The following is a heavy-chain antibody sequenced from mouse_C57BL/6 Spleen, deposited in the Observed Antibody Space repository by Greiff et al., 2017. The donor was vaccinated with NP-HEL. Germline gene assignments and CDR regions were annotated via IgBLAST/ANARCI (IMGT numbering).Heavy chain of an antibody. D-gene: IGHD1-1*01. CDR1: GYTFTSYW. CDR3: ARGPLLDYGSSYPYFDV. Sequence: VQLQQPGAELVMPGASVKLSCKASGYTFTSYWMHWVKQRPGQGLEWIGEIDPSDSYTNYNQKFKGKSTLTVDKSSSTAYMQLSSLTSEDSAVYYCARGPLLDYGSSYPYFDVWGTGTTVTVSS. CDR2: IDPSDSYT. J-gene: IGHJ1*03. V-gene: IGHV1-69*01.